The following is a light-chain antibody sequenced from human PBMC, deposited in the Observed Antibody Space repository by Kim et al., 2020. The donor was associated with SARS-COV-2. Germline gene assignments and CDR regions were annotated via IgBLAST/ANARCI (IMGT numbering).Light chain of an antibody. CDR1: SSDVGAYDH. CDR2: EVT. V-gene: IGLV2-8*01. CDR3: SSFAGIKNLV. Sequence: QSALTQPPSASGSPGQAVTITCAGTSSDVGAYDHVSWYQKHPGKVPKLMISEVTQRHSGVPDRFSGSKSGNTASLTVSGLQPEDEADYYCSSFAGIKNLVFGGGTKVTVL. J-gene: IGLJ2*01.